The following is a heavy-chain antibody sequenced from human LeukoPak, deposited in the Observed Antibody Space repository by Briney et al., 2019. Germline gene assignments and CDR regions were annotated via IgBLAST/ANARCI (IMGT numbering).Heavy chain of an antibody. V-gene: IGHV4-59*01. CDR1: GGSISTYY. Sequence: PSETLSLTCSVSGGSISTYYWSWIRRPPGKGLEWIGNIYYSGSTNYNPSLKSRVTISVDTSKSQFSLKLSSVTAADTAVYYCARANYFDFWGQGTLVTVSS. J-gene: IGHJ4*02. CDR2: IYYSGST. CDR3: ARANYFDF.